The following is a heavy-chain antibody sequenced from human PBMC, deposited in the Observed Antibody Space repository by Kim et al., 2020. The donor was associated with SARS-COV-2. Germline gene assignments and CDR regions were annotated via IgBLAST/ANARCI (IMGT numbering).Heavy chain of an antibody. V-gene: IGHV3-49*02. Sequence: TEDAASVKGRFSISRDDSKTIAYLQMNSLKTEDTAVYWCTRAYSASYYDYWGQGTLVTVSS. D-gene: IGHD1-26*01. CDR2: T. J-gene: IGHJ4*02. CDR3: TRAYSASYYDY.